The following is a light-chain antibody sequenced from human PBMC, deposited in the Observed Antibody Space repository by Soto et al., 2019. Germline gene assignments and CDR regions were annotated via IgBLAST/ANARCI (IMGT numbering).Light chain of an antibody. CDR3: HQYADSPQT. CDR2: AAS. J-gene: IGKJ2*01. V-gene: IGKV3-20*01. CDR1: QSVSSSF. Sequence: EVVLTQSPGTLSLSPGERATLSCRASQSVSSSFLAWYQQKPGQAPRLLIHAASTGATGIPARFRSSGSGTDFTLTISRLEPEDSAVYFCHQYADSPQTFGQGTKVEIK.